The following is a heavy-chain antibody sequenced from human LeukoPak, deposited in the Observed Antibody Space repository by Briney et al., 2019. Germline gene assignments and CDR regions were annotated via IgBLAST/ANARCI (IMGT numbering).Heavy chain of an antibody. CDR3: ARDCSRLVRGIDY. CDR1: GYTFTGYY. D-gene: IGHD6-19*01. J-gene: IGHJ4*02. V-gene: IGHV1-2*02. Sequence: GASVKVSCKASGYTFTGYYMHWVRQAPGQGLEWMGWINPNSGGTNYAQKFQGRVTMTRDTSISTAYMELSRLRSDDTAVYYCARDCSRLVRGIDYWGQGTLVTVSS. CDR2: INPNSGGT.